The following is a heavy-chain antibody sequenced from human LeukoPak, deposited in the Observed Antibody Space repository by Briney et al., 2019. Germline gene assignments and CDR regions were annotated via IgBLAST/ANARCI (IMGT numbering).Heavy chain of an antibody. CDR2: FNHSGYT. Sequence: SETLSLTCDVSGVSFSTYYWSWIRQSPEKGLEWIAAFNHSGYTIYNPSLKGRVTISVHTSKNQFSLKLTSVTAADTAVYYCARAVTSFGVVKRRWFDPWGQGTLVTVSS. D-gene: IGHD3-3*01. J-gene: IGHJ5*02. CDR3: ARAVTSFGVVKRRWFDP. CDR1: GVSFSTYY. V-gene: IGHV4-34*01.